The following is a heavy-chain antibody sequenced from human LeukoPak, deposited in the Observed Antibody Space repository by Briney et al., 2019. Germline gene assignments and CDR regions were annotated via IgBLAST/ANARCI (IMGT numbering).Heavy chain of an antibody. CDR1: GGSISSSYYY. D-gene: IGHD5-18*01. CDR3: ARVGDTAMASRRYYYMDV. J-gene: IGHJ6*03. V-gene: IGHV4-39*07. CDR2: IYYTGNT. Sequence: PSETLSLTCTVSGGSISSSYYYWGWIRQPPGKGLEWIGSIYYTGNTYYNPSLKSRVTISVDTSKNQFSLKLSSVTAADTAVYYCARVGDTAMASRRYYYMDVWGKGTTVTISS.